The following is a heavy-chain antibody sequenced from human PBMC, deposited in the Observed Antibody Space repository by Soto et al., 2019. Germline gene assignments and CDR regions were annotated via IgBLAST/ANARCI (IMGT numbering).Heavy chain of an antibody. CDR2: INHIGST. V-gene: IGHV4-34*01. CDR3: ARALYYYGSGSPPAFYYYGMDV. J-gene: IGHJ6*02. CDR1: GGSFSGYY. Sequence: QVQLQQWGAGLLKPSETLSLTCAVYGGSFSGYYWSWIRQPPGKGLEWIGEINHIGSTNYNPSLKSRVTISVDTSKNQFSLKLSSVTAADTAVYYCARALYYYGSGSPPAFYYYGMDVWGQGTTVTVSS. D-gene: IGHD3-10*01.